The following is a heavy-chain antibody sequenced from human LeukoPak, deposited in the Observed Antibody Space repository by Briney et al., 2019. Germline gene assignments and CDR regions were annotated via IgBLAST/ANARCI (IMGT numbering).Heavy chain of an antibody. V-gene: IGHV3-21*01. CDR1: GFTFSSYS. Sequence: GGSLRLSCAASGFTFSSYSMNWVRQAPGKGLEWVSSISSSSYIYYADSVKGRFTISRDNAKSSLYLQMNSLRAEDTAVYYCARVATVIAFDYWGQGTLVTVSS. CDR2: ISSSSYI. D-gene: IGHD4-11*01. CDR3: ARVATVIAFDY. J-gene: IGHJ4*02.